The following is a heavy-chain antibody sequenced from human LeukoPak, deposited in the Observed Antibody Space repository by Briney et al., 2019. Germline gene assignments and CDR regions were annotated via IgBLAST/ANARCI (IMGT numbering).Heavy chain of an antibody. Sequence: PGGSLRLSCAASGFTFDDYAMHWVRQAPGKGLEWVSGISWNSGSIGYADSVKGRFTISRDNAKNSLYLQMNSLRAEDMALYYCAKDMSGGYPSLFPFGYWGQGTLVTVSS. D-gene: IGHD3-22*01. CDR2: ISWNSGSI. J-gene: IGHJ4*02. CDR3: AKDMSGGYPSLFPFGY. CDR1: GFTFDDYA. V-gene: IGHV3-9*03.